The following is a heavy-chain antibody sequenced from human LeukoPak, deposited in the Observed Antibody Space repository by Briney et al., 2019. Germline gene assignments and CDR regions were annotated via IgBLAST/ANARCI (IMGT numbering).Heavy chain of an antibody. CDR3: AKVSDFWSGYFDY. J-gene: IGHJ4*02. CDR1: GFTFSSYA. CDR2: ISGSGGST. D-gene: IGHD3-3*01. Sequence: PGGSLRLSCAASGFTFSSYAMSWVRQAPGKGLERVTGISGSGGSTYYADSVKGRFTISRDNSKNTLYLQMNSLRAEDTAVYYCAKVSDFWSGYFDYWGQGALVTVSS. V-gene: IGHV3-23*01.